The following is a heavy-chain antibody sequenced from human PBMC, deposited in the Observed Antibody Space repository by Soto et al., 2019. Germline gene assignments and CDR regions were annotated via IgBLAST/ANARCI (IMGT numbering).Heavy chain of an antibody. D-gene: IGHD1-7*01. CDR2: IDPKTGGT. CDR3: VREVEVETAPSFSTGKERGLKNYFDP. J-gene: IGHJ5*02. CDR1: GHTFTGYY. Sequence: QVQLVQSGAEVKKPGASVKVSCKASGHTFTGYYMHWIRQAPGQGLEWMGWIDPKTGGTNYVEKFQGRVTMTRATSISTAYMELSRLTSDDTAIYFCVREVEVETAPSFSTGKERGLKNYFDPWGRGTPVTVSS. V-gene: IGHV1-2*02.